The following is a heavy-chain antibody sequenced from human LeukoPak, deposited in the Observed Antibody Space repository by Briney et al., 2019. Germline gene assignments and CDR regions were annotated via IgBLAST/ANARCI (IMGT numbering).Heavy chain of an antibody. CDR3: ARAIGYNFGSYFDY. J-gene: IGHJ4*02. D-gene: IGHD1-1*01. V-gene: IGHV3-64*01. CDR1: GFSFSTYA. CDR2: ISSNGDST. Sequence: GGSLRLSCGASGFSFSTYAMHWVRQAPGKGLEYVSAISSNGDSTYHANSVKGRFTISRDNSKNTLYLQMGSLRAEDMAVYYCARAIGYNFGSYFDYWGQGTLVTVSS.